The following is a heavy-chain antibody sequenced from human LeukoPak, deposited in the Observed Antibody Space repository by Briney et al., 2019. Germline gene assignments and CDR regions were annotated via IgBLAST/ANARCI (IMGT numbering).Heavy chain of an antibody. CDR1: GASISSYY. V-gene: IGHV4-4*07. CDR2: IYTSGST. CDR3: ARGGRSWDRYDC. J-gene: IGHJ4*02. D-gene: IGHD6-13*01. Sequence: SETLSFTCTVSGASISSYYWSWIRQPAGKGLEWIGRIYTSGSTNYNPSLKSRVTMSVDTSKNQFSLKLSSVTAADTAVYYCARGGRSWDRYDCWGQGTLVTVSS.